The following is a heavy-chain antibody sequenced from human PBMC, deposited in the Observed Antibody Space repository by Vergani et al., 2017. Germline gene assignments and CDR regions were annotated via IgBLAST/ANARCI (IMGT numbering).Heavy chain of an antibody. D-gene: IGHD6-19*01. Sequence: QITLKESGPTLVKPTPTLTLTCTFSGFSLSTSGVGVGWIRQPPGKALEWLALIYWDDGKRYSPSLKSRLSITNDTSKNQVVLTMTNMDPVDTATYYCADRRDTAVAGTFDYWGEGTLVTVAS. V-gene: IGHV2-5*02. CDR1: GFSLSTSGVG. CDR2: IYWDDGK. CDR3: ADRRDTAVAGTFDY. J-gene: IGHJ4*02.